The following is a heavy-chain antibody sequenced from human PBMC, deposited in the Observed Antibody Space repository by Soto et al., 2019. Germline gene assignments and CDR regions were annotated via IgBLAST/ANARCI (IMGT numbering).Heavy chain of an antibody. Sequence: SVKVSCKTSGGTFSNYVVGWVRQAPGQGLEWMGGIVPLYQTADYPQKFQGRVTITADKSTTTVYMDLSSLRSDDTAVYFCARDGDYSGSSDMWGQGTMVTVSS. V-gene: IGHV1-69*06. CDR2: IVPLYQTA. J-gene: IGHJ3*02. CDR1: GGTFSNYV. D-gene: IGHD3-10*01. CDR3: ARDGDYSGSSDM.